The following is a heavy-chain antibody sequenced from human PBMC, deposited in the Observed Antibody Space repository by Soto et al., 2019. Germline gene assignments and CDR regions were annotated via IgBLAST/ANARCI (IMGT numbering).Heavy chain of an antibody. CDR1: GFTFSSYG. Sequence: GGSLRLSCAASGFTFSSYGMHWVRQAPGKGLEWVAVISYDGSNNEYADSVKGRFTISRDNTKNTLYLQMNGLRDEDTAFYYCAKDGIAWHWGQGTLVTVSS. CDR3: AKDGIAWH. J-gene: IGHJ4*02. D-gene: IGHD1-26*01. CDR2: ISYDGSNN. V-gene: IGHV3-30*18.